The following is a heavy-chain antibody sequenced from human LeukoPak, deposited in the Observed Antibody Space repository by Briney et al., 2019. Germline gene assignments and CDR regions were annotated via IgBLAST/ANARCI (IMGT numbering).Heavy chain of an antibody. CDR3: ARDINYCTPTLCHRNWFDP. J-gene: IGHJ5*02. CDR1: GFSLSFYS. Sequence: QAGGPLRLSCAASGFSLSFYSMDWFRQTPGKGREWISYISSSSNTIYYADSGEGRFTISRDNAKNALFLQMNNLRAEDSAVYFCARDINYCTPTLCHRNWFDPWGQGTLVTVSS. D-gene: IGHD2-8*01. CDR2: ISSSSNTI. V-gene: IGHV3-48*01.